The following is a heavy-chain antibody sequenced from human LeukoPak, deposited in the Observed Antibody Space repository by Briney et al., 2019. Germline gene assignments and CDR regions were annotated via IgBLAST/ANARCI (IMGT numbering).Heavy chain of an antibody. CDR2: IRSKTYGGTT. V-gene: IGHV3-49*03. Sequence: GGSLRLSCTASGFTFADYLMSWFRQAPGKGLEWVGFIRSKTYGGTTEYAASVKGRFTISKDDSKRIAYLQMNSLETEDTAVYYGAKPATSILIYFDSWGQGILVTVSS. J-gene: IGHJ4*02. CDR1: GFTFADYL. CDR3: AKPATSILIYFDS. D-gene: IGHD2-2*01.